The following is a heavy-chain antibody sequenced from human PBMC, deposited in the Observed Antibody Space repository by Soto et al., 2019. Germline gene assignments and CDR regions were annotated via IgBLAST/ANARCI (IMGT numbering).Heavy chain of an antibody. J-gene: IGHJ4*02. CDR2: IKQDGSEK. V-gene: IGHV3-7*01. Sequence: PGGSLRLSCVVSGFTFSSYWMNWVRQAPGKGLEWVANIKQDGSEKYYVDSAKGRFTISRDNAKNSLYLQMNGLSAEDTAIYYCATSRTFDYWGQGTLVTVSS. CDR1: GFTFSSYW. D-gene: IGHD6-13*01. CDR3: ATSRTFDY.